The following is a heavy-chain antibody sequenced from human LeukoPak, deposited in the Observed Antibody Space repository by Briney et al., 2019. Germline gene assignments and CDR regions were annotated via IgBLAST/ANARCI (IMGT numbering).Heavy chain of an antibody. J-gene: IGHJ4*02. D-gene: IGHD1-26*01. CDR1: GGPVSSGSYY. Sequence: LSLTCTVSGGPVSSGSYYWSWIRQAPGKGLEWVSYISSSGSTIYYADSVKGRFTISRDNAKNSLYLQMNSLRAEDTAVYYCARDLVSRFDYWGQGTLVTVSS. CDR3: ARDLVSRFDY. CDR2: ISSSGSTI. V-gene: IGHV3-11*01.